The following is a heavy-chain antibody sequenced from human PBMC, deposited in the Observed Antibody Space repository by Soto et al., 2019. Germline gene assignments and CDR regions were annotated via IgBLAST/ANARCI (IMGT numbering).Heavy chain of an antibody. CDR3: ASEIPSRGAGWFDP. CDR1: GFTFSSYS. J-gene: IGHJ5*02. D-gene: IGHD3-10*01. CDR2: ISSSSSTI. V-gene: IGHV3-48*02. Sequence: EVQLVESGGGLVQPGGSLRLSCAASGFTFSSYSMNWVRQAPGKGLEWVSYISSSSSTIYYADSVKGRFTISRDNAKNSLYLQMNSLRDEDTAVYYCASEIPSRGAGWFDPWGQGTLVTVSS.